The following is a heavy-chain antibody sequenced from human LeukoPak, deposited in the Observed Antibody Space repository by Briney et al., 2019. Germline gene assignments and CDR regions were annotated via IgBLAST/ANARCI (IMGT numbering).Heavy chain of an antibody. CDR3: AKDITAWLKGNFDY. J-gene: IGHJ4*02. CDR1: GFTFSSYS. D-gene: IGHD6-19*01. CDR2: ISSNGGST. V-gene: IGHV3-64*01. Sequence: PGGSLRLSCAASGFTFSSYSMNWVRQAPGKGLEYVSAISSNGGSTYYANSVKGRFTISRDNSKNSLYLQMNSLRAEDTALYYCAKDITAWLKGNFDYWGQGTLVTVSS.